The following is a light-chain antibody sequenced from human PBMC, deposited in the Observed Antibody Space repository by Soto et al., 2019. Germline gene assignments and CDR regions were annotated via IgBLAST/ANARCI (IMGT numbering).Light chain of an antibody. V-gene: IGKV1-5*01. J-gene: IGKJ5*01. CDR1: QSISSW. Sequence: DIQMTQSPSTLSASVGDRVTITCRASQSISSWLAWYQQKPGKAPKLLIYDASSLESGVPSRFSGSGSGTDSTLTISSLQPEDFATYYCQQFNNYFQVTFGQGTRLEIK. CDR2: DAS. CDR3: QQFNNYFQVT.